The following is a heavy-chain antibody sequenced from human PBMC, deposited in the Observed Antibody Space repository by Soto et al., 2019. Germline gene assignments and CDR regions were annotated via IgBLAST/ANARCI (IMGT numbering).Heavy chain of an antibody. CDR2: ISSSGSTI. CDR3: ARSHLYYDSSGYPDY. J-gene: IGHJ4*01. CDR1: GFTFSYYY. Sequence: GGSLILSCAASGFTFSYYYMSWIRQEPGKGLEWVSYISSSGSTIYYADSVKGRFTISRDNAKNSLYLQMNSLRAEDTAVYYCARSHLYYDSSGYPDYWGQEPWSPSPQ. V-gene: IGHV3-11*01. D-gene: IGHD3-22*01.